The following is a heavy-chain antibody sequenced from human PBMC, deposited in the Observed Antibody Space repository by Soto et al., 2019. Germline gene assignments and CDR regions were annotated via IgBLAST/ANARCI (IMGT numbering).Heavy chain of an antibody. J-gene: IGHJ4*02. D-gene: IGHD6-13*01. CDR3: ARGRLAAAGKNLSVPASFSY. Sequence: QGQLVQSGAEVKKPGASVTVSCKASGYTFTSYGISWVRQAPGQGLEWMGWISDYNGNSNYAQKLQGRVTMTTATSKSTAYMELRRLRSDDTAVYYCARGRLAAAGKNLSVPASFSYWGQGTLVTVSS. V-gene: IGHV1-18*01. CDR1: GYTFTSYG. CDR2: ISDYNGNS.